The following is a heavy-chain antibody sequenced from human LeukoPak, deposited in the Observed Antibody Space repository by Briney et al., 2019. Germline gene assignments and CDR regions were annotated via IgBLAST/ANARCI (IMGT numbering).Heavy chain of an antibody. CDR2: ISYDGSNK. D-gene: IGHD3-10*01. CDR1: GFTFSSYG. J-gene: IGHJ4*02. Sequence: GGSLRLSCAASGFTFSSYGMHWVRQAPGKGLEWVAVISYDGSNKYHADSVKGRLTISRDNSKNTPYLQMNSLRAEDTAVYYCAKEGDPYGSGSYFGYWGQGTLVTVSS. CDR3: AKEGDPYGSGSYFGY. V-gene: IGHV3-30*18.